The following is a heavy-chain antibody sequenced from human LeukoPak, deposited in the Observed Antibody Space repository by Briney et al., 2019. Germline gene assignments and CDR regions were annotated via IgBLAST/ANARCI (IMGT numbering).Heavy chain of an antibody. D-gene: IGHD3-22*01. CDR3: AIYDSSGYSDY. J-gene: IGHJ4*02. Sequence: PSETLSLTCTVSGGSISSGGYYWSWIRQPPGKGLEWIGYIYHSGSTYYNPSLKSRVTISVDRSKNQFSLKLSSVTAADTAVYYCAIYDSSGYSDYWGQGTLVTVSS. V-gene: IGHV4-30-2*01. CDR2: IYHSGST. CDR1: GGSISSGGYY.